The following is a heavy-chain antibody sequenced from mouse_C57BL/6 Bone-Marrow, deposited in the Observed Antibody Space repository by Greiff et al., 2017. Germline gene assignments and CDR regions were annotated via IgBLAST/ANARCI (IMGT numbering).Heavy chain of an antibody. Sequence: VQLQQSGPVLVKPGASVKMSCKASGYTFTDYYMNWVKQSHGKSLEWIGVINPYNGGTSYNQKFKGKATLTVDKSSSTAYMELNSLTSEDSAVYYCARGPPWFAYWGQGTLVTVSA. J-gene: IGHJ3*01. V-gene: IGHV1-19*01. CDR2: INPYNGGT. CDR3: ARGPPWFAY. CDR1: GYTFTDYY.